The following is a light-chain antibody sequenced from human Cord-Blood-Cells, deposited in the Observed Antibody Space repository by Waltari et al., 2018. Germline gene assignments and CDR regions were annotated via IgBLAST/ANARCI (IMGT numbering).Light chain of an antibody. V-gene: IGLV2-14*01. Sequence: QSALTQPASVSGSPGQSITLSCTGTSSDGGGYNYVSWYQQHPGKAPKLMIYEVSNRPSGVSNRFSGSKSGNTASLTISGLQAEDEADYYCSSYTSSSTPYVFGTGTKVTVL. CDR3: SSYTSSSTPYV. CDR2: EVS. CDR1: SSDGGGYNY. J-gene: IGLJ1*01.